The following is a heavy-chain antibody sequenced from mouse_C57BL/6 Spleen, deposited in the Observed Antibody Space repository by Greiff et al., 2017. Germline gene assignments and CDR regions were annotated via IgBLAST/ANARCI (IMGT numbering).Heavy chain of an antibody. Sequence: EVKVEESEGGLVQPGSSMKLSCTASGFTFSDYYMAWVRQVPEKGLEWVANINYDGSSTYYLDSLKSRFIISRDSAKNILYLQMSSLKSEDTATYYFARDDLGAMDYWGQGTSVTVSS. CDR2: INYDGSST. D-gene: IGHD3-3*01. J-gene: IGHJ4*01. CDR1: GFTFSDYY. V-gene: IGHV5-16*01. CDR3: ARDDLGAMDY.